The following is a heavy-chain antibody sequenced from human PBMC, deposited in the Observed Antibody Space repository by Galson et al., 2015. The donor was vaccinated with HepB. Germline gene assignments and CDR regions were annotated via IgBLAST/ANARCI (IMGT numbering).Heavy chain of an antibody. D-gene: IGHD4-17*01. CDR2: MNPNSGNT. Sequence: SVKVSCKASGYTFTSYDINWVRQATGQGLEWMGWMNPNSGNTGYAQKFQGRVTMTRDMSISTAYLELSRLRSDDTAVYYCAKNRPDYGDWGDAFDIWGQGTMVTVSS. CDR3: AKNRPDYGDWGDAFDI. J-gene: IGHJ3*02. CDR1: GYTFTSYD. V-gene: IGHV1-8*01.